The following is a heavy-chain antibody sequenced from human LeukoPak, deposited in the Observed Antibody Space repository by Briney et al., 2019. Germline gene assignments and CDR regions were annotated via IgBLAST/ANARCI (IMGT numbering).Heavy chain of an antibody. CDR3: ARDHHRQTPISFDP. CDR1: GYSFTGFY. Sequence: ASVRVSCKASGYSFTGFYMHWVRQAPGQGLEWMGWINPNNGGTEYAHNFQGRVTMTRDTSVSTAYMELSGLRFDDTAVYYCARDHHRQTPISFDPWGQGTLVTASS. V-gene: IGHV1-2*02. CDR2: INPNNGGT. J-gene: IGHJ5*02.